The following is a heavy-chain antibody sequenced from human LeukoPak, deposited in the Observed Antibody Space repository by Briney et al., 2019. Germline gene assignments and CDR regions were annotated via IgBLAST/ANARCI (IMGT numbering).Heavy chain of an antibody. CDR3: ARWGSSGLD. D-gene: IGHD6-19*01. CDR2: INPSGGST. CDR1: GYTFTSYG. V-gene: IGHV1-46*01. J-gene: IGHJ4*02. Sequence: VASVKVSCKASGYTFTSYGISWVRQAPGQGLEWMGIINPSGGSTSYAQNFQGRVTMTRNTSISTAYMELSSLRSEDTAVYYCARWGSSGLDWGQGTLVTVSS.